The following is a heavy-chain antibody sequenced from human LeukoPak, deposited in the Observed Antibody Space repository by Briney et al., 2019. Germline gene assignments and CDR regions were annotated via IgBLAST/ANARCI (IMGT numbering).Heavy chain of an antibody. V-gene: IGHV3-11*01. CDR2: ISTSAGTI. CDR1: GFTFSDYY. J-gene: IGHJ4*02. Sequence: GESLRLSCAASGFTFSDYYMTWIRQAPGKGLEWISYISTSAGTIYYADSVKGRFTISRDNAKNSLYLQMNSLRAEDTAVYYCARDANDSSGFDFDYWGQGTLVTVSS. D-gene: IGHD3-22*01. CDR3: ARDANDSSGFDFDY.